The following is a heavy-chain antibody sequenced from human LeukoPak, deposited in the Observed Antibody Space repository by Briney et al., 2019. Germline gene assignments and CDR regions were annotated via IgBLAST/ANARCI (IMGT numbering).Heavy chain of an antibody. D-gene: IGHD4-23*01. CDR1: GGSISSYY. Sequence: SETLSLTCTVSGGSISSYYWSWIRQPPGKGLEWIGDIYYSGSTNYNPSLKSRVTISVDTSKNQFSLKLSSVTAADTAVYYCARGPDYGGNWFDPWGQGTLVTVSS. CDR2: IYYSGST. V-gene: IGHV4-59*08. CDR3: ARGPDYGGNWFDP. J-gene: IGHJ5*02.